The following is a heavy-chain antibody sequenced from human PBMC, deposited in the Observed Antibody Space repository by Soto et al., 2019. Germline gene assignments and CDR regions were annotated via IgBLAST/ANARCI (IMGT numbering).Heavy chain of an antibody. D-gene: IGHD3-3*01. J-gene: IGHJ4*02. CDR1: GFWFSDYS. V-gene: IGHV3-48*01. Sequence: GGSLRLSCAASGFWFSDYSMNWVRQAPGRGLEWVSYISSSSFTIHYADSVEGRFAISRDNAKNSLYLQMNSLRVEDTAVYYCARDYNDFWSGHLDYWGQGALATASS. CDR3: ARDYNDFWSGHLDY. CDR2: ISSSSFTI.